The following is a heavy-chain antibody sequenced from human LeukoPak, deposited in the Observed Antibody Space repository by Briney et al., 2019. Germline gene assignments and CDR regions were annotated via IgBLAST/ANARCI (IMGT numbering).Heavy chain of an antibody. V-gene: IGHV3-30*04. CDR1: GFTFTNYA. CDR3: ARTDYYGSP. D-gene: IGHD3-10*01. J-gene: IGHJ5*02. CDR2: ISYDGSNK. Sequence: GGSLRLSCAASGFTFTNYAMHWVRQAPGKGLEWVAVISYDGSNKYYADSVKGRFTISRDNSKNTLYLQMNSLRADDTAVYYCARTDYYGSPWGQGALVTVSS.